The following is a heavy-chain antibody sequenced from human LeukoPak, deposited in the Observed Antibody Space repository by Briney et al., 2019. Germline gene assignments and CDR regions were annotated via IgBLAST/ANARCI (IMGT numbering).Heavy chain of an antibody. J-gene: IGHJ4*02. D-gene: IGHD3-9*01. V-gene: IGHV1-18*01. Sequence: ASVKVSCKASGYTFTSYGISWVRQAPGQGLEWMGWISTYNGNINYAQKLQGRVTMTTDTSTSTAYMELSSLRSEDTAVYYCARGPPYYDILTGYFDYWGQGTLVTVSS. CDR1: GYTFTSYG. CDR3: ARGPPYYDILTGYFDY. CDR2: ISTYNGNI.